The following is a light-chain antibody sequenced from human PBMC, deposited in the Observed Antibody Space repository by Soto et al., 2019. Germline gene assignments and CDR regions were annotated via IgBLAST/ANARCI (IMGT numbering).Light chain of an antibody. V-gene: IGLV4-69*01. CDR1: SGHSSYA. CDR2: LNSDGSH. CDR3: QTWGTGILV. J-gene: IGLJ2*01. Sequence: QSVLTQSPPASASLGASVKLTCTLSSGHSSYAIAWHQQQPEKGPRYLMKLNSDGSHSKGDGIPDRFSGSSSGAERYLTISSLQSEDEADYYCQTWGTGILVFGGGTKLTVL.